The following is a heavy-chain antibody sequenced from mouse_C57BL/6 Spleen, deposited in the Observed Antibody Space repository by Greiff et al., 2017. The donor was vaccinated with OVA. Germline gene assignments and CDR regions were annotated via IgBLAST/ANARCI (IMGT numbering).Heavy chain of an antibody. V-gene: IGHV1-61*01. CDR3: ATMITRGY. CDR2: IYPSDSET. D-gene: IGHD2-4*01. CDR1: GYTFTSYW. J-gene: IGHJ2*01. Sequence: QVQLKQPGAELVRPGSSVKLSCKASGYTFTSYWMDWVKQRPGQGLEWIGNIYPSDSETHYNQKFKDKATLTVDKSSSTAYMQLSSLTSEDSAVYYCATMITRGYWGQGTTLTVSS.